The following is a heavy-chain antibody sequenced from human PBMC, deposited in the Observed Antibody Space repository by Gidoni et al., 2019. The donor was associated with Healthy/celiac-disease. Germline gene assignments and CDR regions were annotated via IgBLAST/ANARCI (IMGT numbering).Heavy chain of an antibody. CDR2: ISYSGST. CDR1: GGSISSGGYY. CDR3: ASAAIVLVRAGVFDY. D-gene: IGHD2-8*02. Sequence: QVQLQESGPGLVKPSQTLSPTRTVSGGSISSGGYYWSWIRQHPGKGLAWIGYISYSGSTYSNPSLKRRVTISVDTSKNQFSLKLSSVTAADTAVYYCASAAIVLVRAGVFDYWGQGTLVTVSS. V-gene: IGHV4-31*03. J-gene: IGHJ4*02.